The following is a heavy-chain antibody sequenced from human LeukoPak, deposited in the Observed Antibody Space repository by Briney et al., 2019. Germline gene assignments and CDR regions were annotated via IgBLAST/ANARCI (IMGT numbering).Heavy chain of an antibody. CDR3: ASSVALRQIHITGTTVGLYYFDY. D-gene: IGHD1-20*01. J-gene: IGHJ4*02. CDR2: IIPIFGTA. CDR1: GGTFSSYA. Sequence: SVKVSCKASGGTFSSYAISWVRQAPGQGLEWMGGIIPIFGTANYAQKFQGRVTITADESTSTAYMELSSLRSEDTAVYYCASSVALRQIHITGTTVGLYYFDYWGQGTLVTVSS. V-gene: IGHV1-69*13.